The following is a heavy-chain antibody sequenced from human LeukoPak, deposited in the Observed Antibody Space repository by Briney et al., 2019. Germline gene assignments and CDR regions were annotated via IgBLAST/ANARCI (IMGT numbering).Heavy chain of an antibody. Sequence: GGSPRLSCAASGFTFSSYSMNWVRQAPGKGLEWVSYISSSSSTIYYADSVKGRFTISRDNAKNSLYLQMNSLRDEDTAVYYCARDRDVTRYYDFWSGYLSYYYYGMDVWGQGTTVTVSS. D-gene: IGHD3-3*01. J-gene: IGHJ6*02. CDR3: ARDRDVTRYYDFWSGYLSYYYYGMDV. V-gene: IGHV3-48*02. CDR1: GFTFSSYS. CDR2: ISSSSSTI.